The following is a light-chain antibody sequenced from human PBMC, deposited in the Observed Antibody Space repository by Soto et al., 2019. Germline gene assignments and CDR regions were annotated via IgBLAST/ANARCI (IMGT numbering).Light chain of an antibody. J-gene: IGKJ1*01. Sequence: DIVMTQSPLSLPVTPGEPASISCRSSQSLLHSNGYTYLDWYLQKPGQSPHLLIYLGSNRASGVPDRFSGSGSGTDFTLKISRVEAEDVGVYYCMQALQTPWTFGQETKVEIK. CDR1: QSLLHSNGYTY. CDR3: MQALQTPWT. CDR2: LGS. V-gene: IGKV2-28*01.